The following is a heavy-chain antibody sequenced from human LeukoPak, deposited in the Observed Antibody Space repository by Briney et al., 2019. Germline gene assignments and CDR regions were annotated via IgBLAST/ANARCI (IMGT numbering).Heavy chain of an antibody. V-gene: IGHV1-69*13. J-gene: IGHJ5*02. D-gene: IGHD4-17*01. CDR3: ARTPGRYGDYVGWFDP. CDR2: IIPIFGTA. Sequence: SVKVSCKASGGTFSSYAISWVRQAPGQGLEWMGGIIPIFGTANYAQKFQGRVTITADESTSTAYMELSSLRSEDTAVYYCARTPGRYGDYVGWFDPWGQGTLVTVSS. CDR1: GGTFSSYA.